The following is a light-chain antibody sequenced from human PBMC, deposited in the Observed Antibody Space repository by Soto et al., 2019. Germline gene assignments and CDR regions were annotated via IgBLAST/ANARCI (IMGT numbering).Light chain of an antibody. Sequence: TVMTQSPATLSVSPGERATLSCRANESVSRNLAWYQQRPDQAPRLLISGASTRATGIPARFIGIGSGTDFTLTISSLQSEDFAIYYCQQYNNWPMYTFGPGTKLE. V-gene: IGKV3-15*01. CDR3: QQYNNWPMYT. CDR1: ESVSRN. J-gene: IGKJ2*01. CDR2: GAS.